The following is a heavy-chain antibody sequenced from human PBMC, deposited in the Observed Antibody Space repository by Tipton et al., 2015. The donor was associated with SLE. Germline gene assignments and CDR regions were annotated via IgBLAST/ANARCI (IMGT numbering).Heavy chain of an antibody. CDR2: YYNSGSS. D-gene: IGHD4-23*01. CDR1: GGSVSSYD. Sequence: TLSLTCTVSGGSVSSYDLSWFRQPPGKGLQWIGYYYNSGSSSYNPSLKSRVTISVDTSNNQVFLKLRSVTDADTAVYYCARHYYGGTYYFDYWGQGTLVTVSS. J-gene: IGHJ4*02. CDR3: ARHYYGGTYYFDY. V-gene: IGHV4-59*02.